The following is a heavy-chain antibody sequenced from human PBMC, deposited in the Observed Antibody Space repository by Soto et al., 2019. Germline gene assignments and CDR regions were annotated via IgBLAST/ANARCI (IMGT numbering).Heavy chain of an antibody. Sequence: SETLSLTCTVSGGSISSYYWSWIRQPPGKGLEGIGYIYYSGSTNYNPSLKSRVTISVDTSKNQFSLKLSSVTAADTAVYYCARGLSKVRGVIAYYYYGMDVWGQGTTVTVSS. CDR1: GGSISSYY. V-gene: IGHV4-59*01. J-gene: IGHJ6*02. CDR3: ARGLSKVRGVIAYYYYGMDV. CDR2: IYYSGST. D-gene: IGHD3-10*01.